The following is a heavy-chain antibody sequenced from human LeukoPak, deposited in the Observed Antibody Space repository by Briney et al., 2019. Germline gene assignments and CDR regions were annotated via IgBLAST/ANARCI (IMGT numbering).Heavy chain of an antibody. J-gene: IGHJ4*02. CDR2: VIPILGIA. V-gene: IGHV1-69*02. CDR3: ASADSDITIFGVVRFDY. Sequence: VKVSCKASGGAFSSYTISWGRQAPGQGLEWMGRVIPILGIANYSQKFQGIVTITADKSKSTAYMELSSLRSEDTAVYSCASADSDITIFGVVRFDYWGQGTLVTVSS. D-gene: IGHD3-3*01. CDR1: GGAFSSYT.